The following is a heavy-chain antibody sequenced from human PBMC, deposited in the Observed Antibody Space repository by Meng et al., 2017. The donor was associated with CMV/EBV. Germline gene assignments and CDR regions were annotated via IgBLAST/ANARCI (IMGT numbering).Heavy chain of an antibody. Sequence: QGQLQQGGAGLLKPSETLSRTCAVYGGSFSGYYWSWIRQPPGKGLEWIGEINHSGSTNYNPSLKSRVTISVDTSKNQFSLKLSSVTAADTAVYYCARGGIAAAGPFDYWGQGTLVTVSS. V-gene: IGHV4-34*01. D-gene: IGHD6-13*01. CDR2: INHSGST. CDR1: GGSFSGYY. CDR3: ARGGIAAAGPFDY. J-gene: IGHJ4*02.